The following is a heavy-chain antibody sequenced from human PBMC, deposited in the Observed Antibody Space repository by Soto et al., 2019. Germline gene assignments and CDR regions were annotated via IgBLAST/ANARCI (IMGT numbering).Heavy chain of an antibody. CDR2: IYSGGST. J-gene: IGHJ6*02. D-gene: IGHD6-6*01. CDR1: GFTVSSNY. CDR3: ARDERLADRPLDGYYYYCMDV. Sequence: EVQLVESGGGLVQPGGSLRLYCAASGFTVSSNYMSWVRQAPGKGLEWVSVIYSGGSTYYADSVKGRFTISRDNSKNTLYLQMNSLRAEDTAVYYCARDERLADRPLDGYYYYCMDVWGQVTTVTVSS. V-gene: IGHV3-66*01.